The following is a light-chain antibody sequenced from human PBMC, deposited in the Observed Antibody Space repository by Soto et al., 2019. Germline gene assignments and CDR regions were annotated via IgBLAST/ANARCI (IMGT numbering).Light chain of an antibody. CDR3: QSYDSSLSGSRV. V-gene: IGLV1-40*01. J-gene: IGLJ3*02. Sequence: QLVLTQPPSVSGAPGQRVTISCTGSSSNIGAGYDVHWYQQLPGTAPKLLIYGNSNRPSGVPDRFSGSKSGTSASLAITGLQAEDEADYYCQSYDSSLSGSRVFVGGTQLTVL. CDR2: GNS. CDR1: SSNIGAGYD.